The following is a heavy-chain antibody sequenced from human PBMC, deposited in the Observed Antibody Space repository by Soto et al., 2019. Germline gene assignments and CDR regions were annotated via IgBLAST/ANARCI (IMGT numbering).Heavy chain of an antibody. CDR2: INHSGST. V-gene: IGHV4-34*01. CDR1: XXSXGGYD. D-gene: IGHD3-10*01. CDR3: ARGRSFLLWFGESQKYFQH. J-gene: IGHJ1*01. Sequence: SETLCLTCAVXXXSXGGYDXXXIXXXXXXXXELIGEINHSGSTNYNPSLKSRVTISVDTSKNQFSLKLSSVTAADTAVYYCARGRSFLLWFGESQKYFQHWGQGTLVTVS.